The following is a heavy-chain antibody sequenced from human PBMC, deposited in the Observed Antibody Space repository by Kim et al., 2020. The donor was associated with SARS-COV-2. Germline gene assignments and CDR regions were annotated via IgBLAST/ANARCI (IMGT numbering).Heavy chain of an antibody. CDR3: AKDISALVGATTIDY. Sequence: GGSLRLSCAASGFTFDDYAMHWVRQAPGKGLEWVSGISWNSGSIGYADSVKGRFTISRDNAKNSLYLQMNSLRAEDTALYYCAKDISALVGATTIDYLGQGTLVTVSS. D-gene: IGHD1-26*01. CDR2: ISWNSGSI. J-gene: IGHJ4*02. CDR1: GFTFDDYA. V-gene: IGHV3-9*01.